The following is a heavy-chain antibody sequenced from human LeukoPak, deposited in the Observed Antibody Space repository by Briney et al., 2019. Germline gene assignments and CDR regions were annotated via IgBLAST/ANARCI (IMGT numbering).Heavy chain of an antibody. CDR1: GGSISSSGKY. D-gene: IGHD3-3*01. CDR3: ARGGRRITIFGVVRIVPNNWFDP. V-gene: IGHV4-39*07. Sequence: SETLSLTCTVSGGSISSSGKYGAWIRQPPGKGLEWMGSMFYSGTTYYNPSLKSRVTISVDTSKNQFSLKLSSVTAADTAVYYCARGGRRITIFGVVRIVPNNWFDPWGQGTLVTVSS. J-gene: IGHJ5*02. CDR2: MFYSGTT.